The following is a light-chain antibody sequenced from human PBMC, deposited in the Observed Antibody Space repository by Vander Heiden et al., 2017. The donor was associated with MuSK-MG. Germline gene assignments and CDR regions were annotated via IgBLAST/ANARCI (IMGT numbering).Light chain of an antibody. CDR1: SSNIGSNT. Sequence: QSVLTQPPSASATPGQRVTISCSGSSSNIGSNTVNWYQQLPGTAPKLLIYSNNQRPSGVPDRFSGSKSGTSASLAIGGLQSEDEADYYCAAWDDSLNGWVFGGGTKLTVL. V-gene: IGLV1-44*01. CDR3: AAWDDSLNGWV. CDR2: SNN. J-gene: IGLJ3*02.